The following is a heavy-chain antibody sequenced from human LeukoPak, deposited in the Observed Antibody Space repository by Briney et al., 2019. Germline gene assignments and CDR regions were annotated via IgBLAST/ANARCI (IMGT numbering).Heavy chain of an antibody. J-gene: IGHJ4*02. CDR2: ISSSSSIL. CDR1: GFSFSSYA. CDR3: ARVPNPRGSYSSSSYLS. Sequence: PGGSLRLSCAASGFSFSSYAMHWVRQAPGKGLEWVSYISSSSSILYHADSVKGRFTISRDNDKNSLYLQMNSLRAEDTAVYFCARVPNPRGSYSSSSYLSWGQGTLVTVSS. V-gene: IGHV3-48*01. D-gene: IGHD6-6*01.